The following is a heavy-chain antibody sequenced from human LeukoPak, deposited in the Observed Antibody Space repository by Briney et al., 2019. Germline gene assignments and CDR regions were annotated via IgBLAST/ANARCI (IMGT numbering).Heavy chain of an antibody. CDR2: IYSGDST. CDR1: GFTVSDHY. CDR3: ARGIRITMVRGVIITDYGMDV. J-gene: IGHJ6*02. Sequence: PGGSLTLSCAASGFTVSDHYMSWVRQAPGKGLEWVSVIYSGDSTYYADSVKGRFTISRDNAKNSLYLQMNSLRDEDTAVYYCARGIRITMVRGVIITDYGMDVWGQGTTVTVSS. V-gene: IGHV3-53*01. D-gene: IGHD3-10*01.